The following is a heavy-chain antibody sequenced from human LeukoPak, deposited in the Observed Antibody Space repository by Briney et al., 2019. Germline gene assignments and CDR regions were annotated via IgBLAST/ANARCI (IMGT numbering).Heavy chain of an antibody. J-gene: IGHJ6*02. V-gene: IGHV3-66*01. CDR2: IYSGGST. CDR1: GFTFSSYA. Sequence: TGGSLRLSCAVSGFTFSSYAMSWVRQAPGKGLEWVSVIYSGGSTYYADSVKGRFTISRDNSKNTLYLQMNSLRAEDTAVYYCARSIVVGPTYYYYYGMDVWGQGTTVTVSS. CDR3: ARSIVVGPTYYYYYGMDV. D-gene: IGHD2-15*01.